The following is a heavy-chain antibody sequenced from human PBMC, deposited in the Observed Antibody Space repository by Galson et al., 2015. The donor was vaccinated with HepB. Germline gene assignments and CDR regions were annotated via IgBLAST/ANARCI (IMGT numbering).Heavy chain of an antibody. CDR2: ISYDGTTK. D-gene: IGHD3-3*01. CDR3: AQGGYDDFWSPFDS. Sequence: SLRLSCAASGFTFNNYGIHWVRQAPGKGLEWVAVISYDGTTKYYADSVEGRFTISRDNSKNTLYLQMNNLRPEDTAIYYGAQGGYDDFWSPFDSWGQGALVTVSS. J-gene: IGHJ4*02. V-gene: IGHV3-30*18. CDR1: GFTFNNYG.